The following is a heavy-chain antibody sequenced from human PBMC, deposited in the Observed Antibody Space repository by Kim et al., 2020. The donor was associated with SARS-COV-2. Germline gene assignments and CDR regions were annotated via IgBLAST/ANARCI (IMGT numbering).Heavy chain of an antibody. V-gene: IGHV1-58*01. CDR3: AAGAGAAGIDY. J-gene: IGHJ4*02. Sequence: NTKYAQKFQDRVAFTRDTSTGTANMGLSSLRSADTAVYYCAAGAGAAGIDYWGQGTLVTVSS. CDR2: NT. D-gene: IGHD3-10*01.